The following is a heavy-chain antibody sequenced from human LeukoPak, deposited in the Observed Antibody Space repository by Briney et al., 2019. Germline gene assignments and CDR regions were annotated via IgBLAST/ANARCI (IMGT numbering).Heavy chain of an antibody. CDR1: GGSISSGGYS. CDR3: AREVRYCSSTSCYEPFFDP. CDR2: IYHSGST. J-gene: IGHJ5*02. D-gene: IGHD2-2*01. V-gene: IGHV4-30-2*01. Sequence: SQTLSLTCAVSGGSISSGGYSWSWIRQPPGKGLEWIGYIYHSGSTYYNPSPKSRVTISVDRSKNQFSLKLSSVTAADTAVYYCAREVRYCSSTSCYEPFFDPWGQGTLVTVSS.